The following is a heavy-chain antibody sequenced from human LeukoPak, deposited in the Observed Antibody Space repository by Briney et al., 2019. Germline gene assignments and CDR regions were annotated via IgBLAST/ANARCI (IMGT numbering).Heavy chain of an antibody. Sequence: PSETLSLTCTVSGGSISSSSYYWGWIRQPPGKGLEWIGSIYYSGSTYYNPSLKSRVTISVDTSKNQFSLKLSSVTAADTAVYYCASTADTAMLWWYFDLWGRGTLVTVSS. D-gene: IGHD5-18*01. J-gene: IGHJ2*01. CDR2: IYYSGST. V-gene: IGHV4-39*07. CDR1: GGSISSSSYY. CDR3: ASTADTAMLWWYFDL.